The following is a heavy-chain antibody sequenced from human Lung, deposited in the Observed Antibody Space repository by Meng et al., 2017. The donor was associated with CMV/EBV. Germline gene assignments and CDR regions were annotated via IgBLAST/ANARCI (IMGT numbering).Heavy chain of an antibody. Sequence: GEXXTISCAASGFTFSTYNMNWVRQAPGKGLEWVSSISGSGSDIYYADSIKGRFTISRDNTRNSLHLQMTGLRAEDTAVYYCARDGRPLHFLEFSAGWFDPWXQGTXVTVSS. V-gene: IGHV3-21*01. J-gene: IGHJ5*02. CDR1: GFTFSTYN. CDR2: ISGSGSDI. CDR3: ARDGRPLHFLEFSAGWFDP. D-gene: IGHD3-3*01.